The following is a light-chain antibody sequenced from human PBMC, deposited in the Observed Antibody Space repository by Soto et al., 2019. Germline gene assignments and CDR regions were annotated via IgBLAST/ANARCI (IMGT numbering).Light chain of an antibody. CDR2: TLS. Sequence: DIQLTQSPSFLSASVGDRLTITCRSSQYIRSSLAWYQQKPGKAPNLLIYTLSTLHSGVTSRFSGSRSGTEFTLTISSLQPEDFATYYCQQFNSSPFYFGGGTKVEI. J-gene: IGKJ4*01. V-gene: IGKV1-9*01. CDR1: QYIRSS. CDR3: QQFNSSPFY.